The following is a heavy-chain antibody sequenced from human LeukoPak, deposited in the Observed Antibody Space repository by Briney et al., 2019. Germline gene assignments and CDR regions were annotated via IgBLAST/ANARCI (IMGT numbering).Heavy chain of an antibody. Sequence: GSLTLSCAASGFTVSSIYMGCVRPAQGDGREWVSVIYSCVSTHYSDSVKGRFTIHRDNSKHTLYLQMNSLRAEDTAVYYCARAPRAGCMLCDSGDYYFDYWGQGTLVTVSS. CDR2: IYSCVST. CDR1: GFTVSSIY. D-gene: IGHD2-8*01. CDR3: ARAPRAGCMLCDSGDYYFDY. V-gene: IGHV3-66*03. J-gene: IGHJ4*02.